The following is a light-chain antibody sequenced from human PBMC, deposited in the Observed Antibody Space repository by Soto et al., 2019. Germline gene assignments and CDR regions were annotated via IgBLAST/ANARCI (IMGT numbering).Light chain of an antibody. CDR1: SSNLGAGYD. Sequence: QSVLTQPPSVSGAPGQRVTISCTGSSSNLGAGYDVHWYQQFPGTAPKLLIYGNNNRPSGVPDRFSGSKSGTSASLAITGLQADDGAVYYGQSYAFSLGGSVVFGGGTKVTAL. CDR2: GNN. J-gene: IGLJ2*01. V-gene: IGLV1-40*01. CDR3: QSYAFSLGGSVV.